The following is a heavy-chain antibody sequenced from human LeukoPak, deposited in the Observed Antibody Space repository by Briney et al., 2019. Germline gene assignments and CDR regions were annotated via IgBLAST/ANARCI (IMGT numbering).Heavy chain of an antibody. D-gene: IGHD2-21*02. V-gene: IGHV1-69*13. J-gene: IGHJ4*02. CDR3: ARGGYCGGDCYSDY. Sequence: SVKVSCKASGGTFISYAISWVRQAPGQGLEWMGGIIPIFGTANYAQKFQGRVTITADESTSTAYMELSSLRSEDTAVYYCARGGYCGGDCYSDYWGQGTLVTVSS. CDR1: GGTFISYA. CDR2: IIPIFGTA.